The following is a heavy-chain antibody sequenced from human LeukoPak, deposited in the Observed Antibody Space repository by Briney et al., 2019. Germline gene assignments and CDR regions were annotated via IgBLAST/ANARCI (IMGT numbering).Heavy chain of an antibody. V-gene: IGHV5-51*01. Sequence: GESLKISCKGFGYSLTKYWTGWGRPVRRKGPEWVGTIFPGDSDTRYRPSFQGQVTISADKSISTAYLQWSSLRASDTAMYYCARLGLEAYDNSGFYYLDYWAQGTLVTVSS. CDR2: IFPGDSDT. D-gene: IGHD3-22*01. J-gene: IGHJ4*02. CDR3: ARLGLEAYDNSGFYYLDY. CDR1: GYSLTKYW.